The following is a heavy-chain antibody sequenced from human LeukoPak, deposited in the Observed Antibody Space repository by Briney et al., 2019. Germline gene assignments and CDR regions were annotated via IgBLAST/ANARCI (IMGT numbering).Heavy chain of an antibody. D-gene: IGHD2/OR15-2a*01. CDR2: ISSSSTTI. V-gene: IGHV3-48*01. CDR1: GFTLSSYY. Sequence: GGSLRLSCAATGFTLSSYYMNWVRQAPGEGVEWVSYISSSSTTIYYADSVKGRFTISRDNAQNSLYLQMNSLRAEDTAVYYCARAGAYYLNWFDPWGQGTLVTVSS. CDR3: ARAGAYYLNWFDP. J-gene: IGHJ5*02.